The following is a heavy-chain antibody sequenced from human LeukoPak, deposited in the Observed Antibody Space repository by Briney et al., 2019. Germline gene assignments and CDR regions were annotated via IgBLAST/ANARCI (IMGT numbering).Heavy chain of an antibody. CDR1: GFIFSGSW. CDR2: IKKDGSEK. V-gene: IGHV3-7*03. Sequence: GGSLRLSCTASGFIFSGSWMAWVRQAPGKGLEWVAIIKKDGSEKYYVDSMKGRFTISRDNAKNSLFLQMNSLRAEDTAIYYCTTDTWYSAGHWGQGTLVTVSS. D-gene: IGHD2-15*01. CDR3: TTDTWYSAGH. J-gene: IGHJ4*02.